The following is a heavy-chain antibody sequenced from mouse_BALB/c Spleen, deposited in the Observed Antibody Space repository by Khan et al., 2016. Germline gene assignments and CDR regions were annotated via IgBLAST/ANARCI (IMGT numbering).Heavy chain of an antibody. J-gene: IGHJ3*01. CDR1: GFNIKDTY. CDR3: ARSPYDYDVGFAY. D-gene: IGHD2-4*01. Sequence: EVQLQESGAELVKPGASVKLSCTASGFNIKDTYMHWVKQRPEQGLEWIGRIDPANGNTKYDPKFQGKATITEDTSSNTAYLQRSSLTSEDTAVYYCARSPYDYDVGFAYWGQGTLVTVSA. CDR2: IDPANGNT. V-gene: IGHV14-3*02.